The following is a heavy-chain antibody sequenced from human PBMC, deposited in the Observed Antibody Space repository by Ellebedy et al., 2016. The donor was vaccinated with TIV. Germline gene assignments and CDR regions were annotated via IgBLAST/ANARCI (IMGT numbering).Heavy chain of an antibody. CDR2: LSSYNGNT. Sequence: ASVKVSCKASGYTFTSYGISWVRQAPGRGLEWIGWLSSYNGNTKYAQKFQGRVTMTTDTSTSTTYMELRGLRSDDTALYYCARIGGGVSGTSFDVWGQGTIVTVSS. D-gene: IGHD3-16*01. CDR3: ARIGGGVSGTSFDV. CDR1: GYTFTSYG. V-gene: IGHV1-18*04. J-gene: IGHJ3*01.